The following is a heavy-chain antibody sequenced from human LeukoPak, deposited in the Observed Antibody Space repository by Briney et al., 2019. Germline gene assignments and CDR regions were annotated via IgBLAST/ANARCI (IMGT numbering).Heavy chain of an antibody. CDR1: GGSISSSSYY. V-gene: IGHV4-39*07. CDR2: IYYSGSA. D-gene: IGHD5-18*01. CDR3: ARSDGYGLVGI. Sequence: PSETLSLTCTVSGGSISSSSYYWGWIRQPLGKGLEWIGSIYYSGSAYYNPSLKSRVIIMIDTPKNHFSLTLSSVTAADTAVYYCARSDGYGLVGIWGQGTMVTVSS. J-gene: IGHJ3*02.